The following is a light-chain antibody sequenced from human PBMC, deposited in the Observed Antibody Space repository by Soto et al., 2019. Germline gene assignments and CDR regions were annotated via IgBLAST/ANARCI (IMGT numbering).Light chain of an antibody. J-gene: IGLJ1*01. CDR1: SSDVGGYNY. Sequence: QSALTQPASVSGSPGQSITISCTGTSSDVGGYNYVSWYQQHPGKAPKLMIYEVSNRPSGVSNRFSGSKSGNTASLTISGLHAEDEADYYCSSYTSSSTLYVFGTGTKVPVL. CDR2: EVS. CDR3: SSYTSSSTLYV. V-gene: IGLV2-14*01.